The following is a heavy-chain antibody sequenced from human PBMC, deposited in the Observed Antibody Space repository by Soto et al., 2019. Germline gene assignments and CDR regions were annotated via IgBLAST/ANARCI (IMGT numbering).Heavy chain of an antibody. CDR3: ARHVQWLVTFDY. V-gene: IGHV4-59*08. J-gene: IGHJ4*02. D-gene: IGHD6-19*01. Sequence: QVQLQESGPGLVKPSETLSLTCTVSGGSISSYYWSWIRQPPGKGLEWIGYIYYSGRTNYNPSLKSRVTISVDTSKNQFSLKLSSVTAAATAVYSCARHVQWLVTFDYWGQGTLVTVSS. CDR1: GGSISSYY. CDR2: IYYSGRT.